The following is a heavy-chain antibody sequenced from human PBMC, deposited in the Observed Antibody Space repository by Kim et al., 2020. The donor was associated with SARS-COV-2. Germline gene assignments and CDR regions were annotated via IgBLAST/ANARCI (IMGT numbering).Heavy chain of an antibody. Sequence: SVKVSCKASGYTFTSYGISWVRQAPGQGLEWMGWISAYNGNTNYAQKLQGRVTMTTDTSTSTAYMELRSLRSDDTAVYYCAREGGITIFGVVIQPGGYFDYWGQGTLVTVSS. CDR2: ISAYNGNT. V-gene: IGHV1-18*01. D-gene: IGHD3-3*01. CDR3: AREGGITIFGVVIQPGGYFDY. CDR1: GYTFTSYG. J-gene: IGHJ4*02.